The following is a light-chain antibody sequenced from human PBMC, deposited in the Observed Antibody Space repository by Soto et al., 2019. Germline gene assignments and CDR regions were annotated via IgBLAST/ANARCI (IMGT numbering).Light chain of an antibody. CDR2: DAS. CDR1: HNIYNY. Sequence: IQMTQSRSSLSASVGEGVTTHFQASHNIYNYLNWYHQKPGKAPKLLIFDASNLETGVPSRFSGSGSRTHFSLTINNLQTEDVGTYFCQHYDNLPLTFGGGTKVDIK. CDR3: QHYDNLPLT. J-gene: IGKJ4*01. V-gene: IGKV1-33*01.